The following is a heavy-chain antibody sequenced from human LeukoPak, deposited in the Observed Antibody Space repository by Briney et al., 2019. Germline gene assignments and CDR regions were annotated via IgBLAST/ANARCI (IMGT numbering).Heavy chain of an antibody. Sequence: SETLSLTCAVYGGSFSGYYWSWIRQPPGKGLEWIGEINHSGSTNYNPSLKSRVTISVDTSKNQFSLKLSSVTAADTAVYYCATKTYNWFDPWGQGTLVTVSS. CDR1: GGSFSGYY. CDR3: ATKTYNWFDP. V-gene: IGHV4-34*01. J-gene: IGHJ5*02. CDR2: INHSGST.